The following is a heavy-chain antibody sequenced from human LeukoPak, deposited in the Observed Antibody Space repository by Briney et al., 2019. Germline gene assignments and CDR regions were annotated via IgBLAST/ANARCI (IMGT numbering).Heavy chain of an antibody. J-gene: IGHJ4*02. V-gene: IGHV4-59*11. Sequence: SETLSLTRTVSGGSISTHFRTWIRQPPGMGLEWIGYIYYTGSTNYNPSLKSRVTISLDTSKNQFSLHLSFVTAADTAVYYCARAPNGYYPLDYWGQGTLVTVSS. CDR2: IYYTGST. CDR3: ARAPNGYYPLDY. D-gene: IGHD3-22*01. CDR1: GGSISTHF.